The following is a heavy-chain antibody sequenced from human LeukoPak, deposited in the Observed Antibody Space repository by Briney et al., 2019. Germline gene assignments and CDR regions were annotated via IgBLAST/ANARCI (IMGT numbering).Heavy chain of an antibody. Sequence: GGSLRLSCAASGFTFSSSAMNWVRQAPGKGLEWVSAISGSGGSTHYADSAKGRFTISRDNSKNTLFLQMNSLRAEDTAVYYCAKDGKTRNWNYYQAKPVYWGQGTLVTVSS. CDR3: AKDGKTRNWNYYQAKPVY. V-gene: IGHV3-23*01. CDR2: ISGSGGST. D-gene: IGHD1-7*01. J-gene: IGHJ4*02. CDR1: GFTFSSSA.